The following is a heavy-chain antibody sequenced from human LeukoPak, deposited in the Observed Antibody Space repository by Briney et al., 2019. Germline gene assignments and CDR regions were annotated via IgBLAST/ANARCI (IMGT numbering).Heavy chain of an antibody. J-gene: IGHJ4*02. Sequence: GGSLRLSCAASGFTFSSYSMNWVRQAPGKGLEWVSSVSSANNYIYYTDSVKGRFTISRDSAENSLYLQMNSLRAEDTAIYYCARDIGGSFYGRPFDYWGQGTLVTVSS. V-gene: IGHV3-21*01. CDR2: VSSANNYI. CDR1: GFTFSSYS. CDR3: ARDIGGSFYGRPFDY. D-gene: IGHD1-26*01.